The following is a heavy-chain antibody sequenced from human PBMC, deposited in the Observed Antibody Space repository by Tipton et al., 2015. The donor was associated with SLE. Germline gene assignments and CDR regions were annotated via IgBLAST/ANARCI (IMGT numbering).Heavy chain of an antibody. CDR2: MSSSGSGI. V-gene: IGHV3-48*03. J-gene: IGHJ3*02. CDR1: GFSFSNYD. Sequence: GSLRLSCTASGFSFSNYDMYWVRQAPGKGLEWVASMSSSGSGIHYADSVKGRFTISRDNARNSLYFQMNSLKIEDTAVYYCARDRAFQDAFDIWGQGTLVTVSS. CDR3: ARDRAFQDAFDI.